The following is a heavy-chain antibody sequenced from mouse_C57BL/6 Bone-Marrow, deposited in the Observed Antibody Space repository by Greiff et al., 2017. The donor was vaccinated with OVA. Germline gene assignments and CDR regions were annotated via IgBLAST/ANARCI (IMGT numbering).Heavy chain of an antibody. CDR3: ARRTGTSSWFAY. D-gene: IGHD4-1*01. J-gene: IGHJ3*01. CDR2: ISSGSSTI. CDR1: GFTFSDYG. V-gene: IGHV5-17*01. Sequence: EVKVEESGGGLVKPGGSLKLSCAASGFTFSDYGMHSVRQAPEKGLEWVAYISSGSSTIYYADTVKGRFTISRDNAKNTLFLQMTSLRSEDTAMYYCARRTGTSSWFAYWGQGTLVTVSA.